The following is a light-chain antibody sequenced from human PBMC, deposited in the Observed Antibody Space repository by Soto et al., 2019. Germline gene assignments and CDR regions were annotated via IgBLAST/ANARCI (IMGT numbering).Light chain of an antibody. CDR3: QTWGTGIRV. CDR2: LNSDGSH. J-gene: IGLJ2*01. CDR1: SGHSSYA. Sequence: QSVRTQSPSATASLGASVKLTCTLRSGHSSYAIAWHQQQPEKGPRYLMKLNSDGSHSKGDGIPDRFSGSSSGAERYLTISGLQSEDEADYYCQTWGTGIRVFGGGTQLTVL. V-gene: IGLV4-69*01.